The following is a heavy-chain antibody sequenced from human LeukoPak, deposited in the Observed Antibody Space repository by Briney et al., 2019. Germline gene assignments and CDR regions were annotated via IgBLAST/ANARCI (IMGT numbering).Heavy chain of an antibody. CDR1: GGSISSYY. D-gene: IGHD2-21*02. CDR3: ARLPGGDSGSVVAFDI. CDR2: IYTSGST. J-gene: IGHJ3*02. Sequence: PSETLSLTCAVSGGSISSYYWSWIRQPAGKGLEWIGRIYTSGSTNYNPSLKSRVTMSVDTSKNQLSLKPNSVTAADTAVYYCARLPGGDSGSVVAFDIWGQGTMVTVSS. V-gene: IGHV4-4*07.